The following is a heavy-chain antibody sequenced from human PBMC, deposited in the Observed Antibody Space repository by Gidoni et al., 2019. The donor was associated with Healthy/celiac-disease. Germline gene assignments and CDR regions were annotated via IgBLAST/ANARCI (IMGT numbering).Heavy chain of an antibody. CDR2: ISWDGGST. CDR3: AKDDGSGYSFDY. D-gene: IGHD3-22*01. J-gene: IGHJ4*02. V-gene: IGHV3-43*01. CDR1: AFTFDDYP. Sequence: EVQLVESAGVVVQPGASLRLSCAASAFTFDDYPMHWVRQAPGKGLEWVSRISWDGGSTYYADSVKGRFTISRDNSKNSLYLQMNSLRTEDTALYYCAKDDGSGYSFDYWGQGTLVTVSS.